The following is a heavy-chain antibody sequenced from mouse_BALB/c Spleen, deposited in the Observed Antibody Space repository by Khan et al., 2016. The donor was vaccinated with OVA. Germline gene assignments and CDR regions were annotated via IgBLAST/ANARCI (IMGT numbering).Heavy chain of an antibody. CDR2: ISNLPYSI. V-gene: IGHV5-15*02. CDR3: ARSWAMDY. CDR1: GFTFSDYG. J-gene: IGHJ4*01. Sequence: EVELVESGGGLVQPGGSRKLSCAASGFTFSDYGMAWVRQAPGKGPEWVAFISNLPYSIYYADTVPGRFTIARDNAKNTLYLEMSTLRSEDTAMYYCARSWAMDYWGQGTSVTVSS.